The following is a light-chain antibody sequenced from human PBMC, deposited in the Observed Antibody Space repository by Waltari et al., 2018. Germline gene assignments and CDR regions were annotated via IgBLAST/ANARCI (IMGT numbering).Light chain of an antibody. CDR3: QSYDSSLSAWV. V-gene: IGLV1-40*01. Sequence: QSELTQPPSVSGAPGQTVTISCTGSRSNIGAAYDVPWYQQVAGTVPKLLISRNTNRPSGVPDRFAASKSGTSASLAISGLQAEDEAVYYCQSYDSSLSAWVFGGGTTLTVL. J-gene: IGLJ3*02. CDR1: RSNIGAAYD. CDR2: RNT.